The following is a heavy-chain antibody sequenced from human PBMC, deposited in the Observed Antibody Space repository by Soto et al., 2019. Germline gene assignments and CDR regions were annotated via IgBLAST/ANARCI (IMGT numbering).Heavy chain of an antibody. CDR2: IYFGGTT. CDR3: ASRTFGSNAFFDI. D-gene: IGHD3-10*01. J-gene: IGHJ4*02. Sequence: SETLSLTCSVSGASISSNYWSWVRQPPGKGLEWIGYIYFGGTTQSNPSLKSRAIISLDTSKNQFSLNLSSVTAADTAVYYCASRTFGSNAFFDIWGQGALVTVSS. CDR1: GASISSNY. V-gene: IGHV4-59*08.